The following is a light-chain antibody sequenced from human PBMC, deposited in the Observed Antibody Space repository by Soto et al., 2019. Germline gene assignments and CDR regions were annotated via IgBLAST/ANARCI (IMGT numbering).Light chain of an antibody. CDR2: DAS. J-gene: IGKJ1*01. CDR1: QSVSTS. CDR3: RQRSNWPQT. V-gene: IGKV3-11*01. Sequence: ETVLTQSPVTLPLSPGERATLSCRASQSVSTSLAWYQQKPGQAPRLLIYDASDRPPGVPPRFSGSGSGTDFTLTISSLEPEDFAVYYCRQRSNWPQTFGQGTKV.